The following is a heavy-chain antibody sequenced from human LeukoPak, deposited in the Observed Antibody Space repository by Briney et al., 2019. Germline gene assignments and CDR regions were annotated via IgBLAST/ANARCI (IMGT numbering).Heavy chain of an antibody. CDR2: TSGSGGST. V-gene: IGHV3-23*01. D-gene: IGHD1-26*01. J-gene: IGHJ5*02. Sequence: PGGSLRLSCAASGFTFSSYAMSWVRQAPGKGLEWVTTTSGSGGSTKFADSVKGRFTISRDNSNNRVYLQVASLRVDDTAVYYCAREVGWLDAWGQGTLVTVSS. CDR1: GFTFSSYA. CDR3: AREVGWLDA.